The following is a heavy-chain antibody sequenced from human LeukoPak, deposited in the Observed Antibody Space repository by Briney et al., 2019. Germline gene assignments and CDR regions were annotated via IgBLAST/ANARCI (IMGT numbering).Heavy chain of an antibody. D-gene: IGHD3-22*01. J-gene: IGHJ4*02. Sequence: SETLSLTCAVYGGSFSGYYWSWIRQPPGKGLEWIGEINHSGSTNYNSSLKSRVTISVDTSKNQFSLKLSSVTAADTAVYYCARAHPYYYDSSGYYGYWGQGTLVTVSS. V-gene: IGHV4-34*01. CDR3: ARAHPYYYDSSGYYGY. CDR1: GGSFSGYY. CDR2: INHSGST.